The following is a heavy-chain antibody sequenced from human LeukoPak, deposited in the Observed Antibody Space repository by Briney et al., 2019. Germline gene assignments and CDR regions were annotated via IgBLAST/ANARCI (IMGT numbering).Heavy chain of an antibody. Sequence: GGSLRLSCAASGFTFSSYSMNWVRQAPGKGLEWVSSISSSSSYIYYADSVKGRFTISRDNAKNSLYLQMNSLRAEDTAVYYCARTMAHFGVVIRYMDVWGKGTTVTVSS. J-gene: IGHJ6*03. CDR1: GFTFSSYS. CDR3: ARTMAHFGVVIRYMDV. V-gene: IGHV3-21*01. CDR2: ISSSSSYI. D-gene: IGHD3-3*01.